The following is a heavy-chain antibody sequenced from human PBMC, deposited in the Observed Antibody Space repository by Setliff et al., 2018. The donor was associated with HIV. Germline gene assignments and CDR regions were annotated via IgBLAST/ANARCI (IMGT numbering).Heavy chain of an antibody. CDR1: GGTISNNNYH. V-gene: IGHV4-39*01. CDR2: IYYLGNT. Sequence: SETLSLTCSVSGGTISNNNYHWGWIRQPPGEGLEWIGSIYYLGNTYYNPSLKSRIGINPDTSKNQFSLQLNSVTPDDTAVYFCARASKYGVRYYFDYWGLGTLVTVSS. J-gene: IGHJ4*02. CDR3: ARASKYGVRYYFDY. D-gene: IGHD4-17*01.